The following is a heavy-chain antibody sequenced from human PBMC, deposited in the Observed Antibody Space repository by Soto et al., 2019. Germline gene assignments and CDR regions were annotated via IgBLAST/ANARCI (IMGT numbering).Heavy chain of an antibody. J-gene: IGHJ6*02. CDR3: AKGFPPNLITFFGVVPPYGMDV. D-gene: IGHD3-3*01. V-gene: IGHV3-23*01. CDR1: GFTFSSYA. Sequence: PGGSLRLSCAASGFTFSSYAMSWVRQAPGKGLEWVSAISGSGGSTYYADSVKGRFTISRDNSKNTLYLQMNSLRAEDTAVYYCAKGFPPNLITFFGVVPPYGMDVWGQGTTVTVSS. CDR2: ISGSGGST.